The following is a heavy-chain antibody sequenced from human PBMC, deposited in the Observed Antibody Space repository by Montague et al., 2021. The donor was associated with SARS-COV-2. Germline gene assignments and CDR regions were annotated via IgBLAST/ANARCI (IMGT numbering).Heavy chain of an antibody. D-gene: IGHD4/OR15-4a*01. Sequence: SETLSLTCTVSGGSISSGSYWGWIRQPPGKGLEWIGTSGHSGITYYSPSLKSRVTISLDTSKNQFPLNLDSVTASDTAMYYCARVISAVAGANFYFDYWGQGTLVTVSS. CDR2: SGHSGIT. J-gene: IGHJ4*02. CDR1: GGSISSGSY. CDR3: ARVISAVAGANFYFDY. V-gene: IGHV4-38-2*02.